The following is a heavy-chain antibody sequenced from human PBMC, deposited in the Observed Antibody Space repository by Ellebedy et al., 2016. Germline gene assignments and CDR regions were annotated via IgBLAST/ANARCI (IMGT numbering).Heavy chain of an antibody. CDR1: GGSISSSSYY. Sequence: SETLSLTCTVSGGSISSSSYYWGWIRQPPGKGLEWIGSIYYSGSTYYNPSLKSRVTISVDTSKNQFSLKLSSVTAADTAVYYCARQGGSYHSPRDDYWGQGTLVTVSS. D-gene: IGHD3-10*01. CDR3: ARQGGSYHSPRDDY. J-gene: IGHJ4*02. CDR2: IYYSGST. V-gene: IGHV4-39*01.